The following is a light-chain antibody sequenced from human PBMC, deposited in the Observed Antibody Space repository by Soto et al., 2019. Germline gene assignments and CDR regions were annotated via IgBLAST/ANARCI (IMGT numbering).Light chain of an antibody. CDR2: SNN. CDR3: AAWDDSLNGPV. J-gene: IGLJ2*01. V-gene: IGLV1-44*01. CDR1: SSNIGSNT. Sequence: QPVLTQPPSASGTPGQRVTISCSGSSSNIGSNTVNWYQQLPGTAPKLLIYSNNQRPSGVPDRFSGSKPGTSASLAISGLQSEDEADYYCAAWDDSLNGPVFGGGTQLTVL.